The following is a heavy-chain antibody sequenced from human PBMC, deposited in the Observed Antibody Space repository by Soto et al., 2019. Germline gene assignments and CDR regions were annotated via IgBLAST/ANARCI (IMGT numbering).Heavy chain of an antibody. J-gene: IGHJ4*02. CDR3: ARGGQDFWSGPFDY. Sequence: SETLSLTCTVSAGSISNYFCNWIRQPAGKGLEWIGRIDNSGSTNYNPSLRSRVTMSSDTSRNQFSLKLNSVTAADTAVYYCARGGQDFWSGPFDYWGQGALVTVSS. D-gene: IGHD3-3*01. CDR1: AGSISNYF. V-gene: IGHV4-4*07. CDR2: IDNSGST.